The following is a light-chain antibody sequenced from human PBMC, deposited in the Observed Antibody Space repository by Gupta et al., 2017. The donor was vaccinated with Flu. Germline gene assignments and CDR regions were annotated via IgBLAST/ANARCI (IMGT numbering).Light chain of an antibody. Sequence: EIVLTQSPATLSLSPGERATLSCRASPRVSSYLAWFQQKSGQAPRLLIYDKANRGDGIPARFSGSGGGTEVTLTIISREPEDFACYYCQRPNNCPTLTFGRGTKVDI. J-gene: IGKJ4*01. CDR1: PRVSSY. CDR3: QRPNNCPTLT. V-gene: IGKV3-11*01. CDR2: DKA.